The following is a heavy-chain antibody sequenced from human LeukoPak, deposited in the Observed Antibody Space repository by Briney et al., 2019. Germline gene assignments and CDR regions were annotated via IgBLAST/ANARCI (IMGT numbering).Heavy chain of an antibody. D-gene: IGHD6-19*01. CDR3: ARDYATHIAVAGKAGYMDV. J-gene: IGHJ6*03. Sequence: ASVKVSCKASGYTFTGYYMHWVRQAPGQGLEWMGWINPNSGGTNYAQKFQGRVTMTRDTSISTVYMELSRLRSDDTAVYYCARDYATHIAVAGKAGYMDVWGKGTTVTVSS. CDR1: GYTFTGYY. CDR2: INPNSGGT. V-gene: IGHV1-2*02.